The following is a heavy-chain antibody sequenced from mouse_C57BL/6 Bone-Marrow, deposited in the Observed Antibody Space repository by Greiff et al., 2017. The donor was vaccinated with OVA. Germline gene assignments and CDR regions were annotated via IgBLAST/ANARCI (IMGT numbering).Heavy chain of an antibody. V-gene: IGHV1-80*01. CDR2: IYPGDGDT. Sequence: VQLQESGAELVKPGASVKISCKASGYAFSSYWMNWVKQRPGKGLEWIGQIYPGDGDTNYNGKFKGKATLTADKSSSTAYMQLSSLTSEDSAVYFCARRGGNYAAMDYWGQGTSVTVSS. J-gene: IGHJ4*01. CDR3: ARRGGNYAAMDY. CDR1: GYAFSSYW. D-gene: IGHD2-1*01.